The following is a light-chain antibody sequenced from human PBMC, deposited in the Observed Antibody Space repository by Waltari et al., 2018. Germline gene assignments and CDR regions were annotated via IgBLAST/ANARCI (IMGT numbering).Light chain of an antibody. V-gene: IGKV3-20*01. CDR1: QSSLSSA. CDR3: QQDGGSPPLT. Sequence: EIVLTQSPGTLSLAPGERATLSCRTSQSSLSSALAWYQQKHGQAPRLLIHGASSRATGIPDRFSGSGSGTDFTLTTSRLEPEDFAVYYCQQDGGSPPLTFGGGTKVEIK. CDR2: GAS. J-gene: IGKJ4*01.